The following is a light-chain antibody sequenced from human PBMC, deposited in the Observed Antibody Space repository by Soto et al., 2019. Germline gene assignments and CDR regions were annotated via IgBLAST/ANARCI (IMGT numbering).Light chain of an antibody. CDR1: QSVSGY. CDR3: QQRSNWT. CDR2: DAS. J-gene: IGKJ1*01. Sequence: EIVLTQSPATLSLSPGERATLSCRASQSVSGYLACYQQKPGQAPMLLIYDASNRATGIPARFSGSWSGTDFTLTISSLEPEDFAVYYCQQRSNWTFGQGTKVDI. V-gene: IGKV3-11*01.